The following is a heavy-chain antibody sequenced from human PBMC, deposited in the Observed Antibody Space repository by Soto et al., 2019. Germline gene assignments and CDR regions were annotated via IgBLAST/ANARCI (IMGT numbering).Heavy chain of an antibody. J-gene: IGHJ4*01. CDR1: GFTFSDVC. CDR3: AKTATYVDGYDNTGYSSEDY. Sequence: PGGSLRLSCGDSGFTFSDVCLDWVRQAPGKGLAVVAIISHDGSKRFYADSVKGRFTISRDNSKNPLYLQMSSLRPEDTALYYCAKTATYVDGYDNTGYSSEDYWGHGTLVTVSS. CDR2: ISHDGSKR. D-gene: IGHD3-22*01. V-gene: IGHV3-30*18.